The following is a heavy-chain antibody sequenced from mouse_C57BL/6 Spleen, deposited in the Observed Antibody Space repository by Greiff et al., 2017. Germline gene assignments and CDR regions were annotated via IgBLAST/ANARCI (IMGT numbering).Heavy chain of an antibody. CDR1: GYTFTSYW. V-gene: IGHV1-59*01. CDR3: SITTVPCFDY. D-gene: IGHD1-1*01. Sequence: QVQLQQPGAELVRPGTSVKLSCKASGYTFTSYWMHWVQQRPGQGLEWIGVIDPSDSYTNYNQKFKGKATLTVDTSSSTAYMQLSSLTSEDSAVYYCSITTVPCFDYWGQGTTLTVSS. J-gene: IGHJ2*01. CDR2: IDPSDSYT.